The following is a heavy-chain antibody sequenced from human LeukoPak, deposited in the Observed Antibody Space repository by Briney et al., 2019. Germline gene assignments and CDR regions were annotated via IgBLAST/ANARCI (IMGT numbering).Heavy chain of an antibody. D-gene: IGHD3-10*01. CDR3: XXCRFSSGFDY. CDR2: IYHSGKT. J-gene: IGHJ4*02. CDR1: DYSISSGYY. V-gene: IGHV4-38-2*01. Sequence: CXVSDYSISSGYYWGWIRPPPGKGLEWIGTIYHSGKTYYNPSLKSRVTISVDTSKNQFSLKLSSVTAADTAVYYXXXCRFSSGFDYWGQGTLVTVSS.